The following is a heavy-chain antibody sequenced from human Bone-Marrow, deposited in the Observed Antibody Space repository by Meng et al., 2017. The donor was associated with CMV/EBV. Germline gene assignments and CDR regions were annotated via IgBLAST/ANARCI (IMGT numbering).Heavy chain of an antibody. V-gene: IGHV1-2*02. D-gene: IGHD3-22*01. Sequence: ASVKVSCKASGYTFTGYYMHWVRQAPGQGLEWMGWINPNSGGTNYAQKFQGRVTMTRDTSIRTAYMELSTLRSDDTAVYYCARVPQYDSSGYYSPWGQGTLVTGSS. CDR3: ARVPQYDSSGYYSP. CDR1: GYTFTGYY. CDR2: INPNSGGT. J-gene: IGHJ5*02.